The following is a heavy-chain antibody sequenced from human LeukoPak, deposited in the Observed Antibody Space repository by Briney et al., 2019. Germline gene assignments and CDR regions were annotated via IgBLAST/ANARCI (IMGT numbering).Heavy chain of an antibody. CDR1: GGSISRSNW. CDR3: ARRGRVVVAAYFDY. CDR2: IYHSGST. V-gene: IGHV4-4*02. D-gene: IGHD2-15*01. J-gene: IGHJ4*02. Sequence: PSGTLSLTCAVSGGSISRSNWWSWARQPPGKGLEWIGEIYHSGSTNYNPALKSRVTISVDKSKNQFSLKLSSVTAADTAVYYCARRGRVVVAAYFDYWGQGTLVTVSS.